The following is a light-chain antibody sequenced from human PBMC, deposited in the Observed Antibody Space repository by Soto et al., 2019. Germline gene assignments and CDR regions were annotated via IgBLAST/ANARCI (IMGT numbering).Light chain of an antibody. CDR1: SSDVGRYNY. Sequence: QSVLTQPRSVSGSPGQSVTISCTGTSSDVGRYNYVSWYQQHPGKAPKLMLFDVSKRPSGVPDRFSGSKSGNTASLAISGLQAEDEADYYCQSYDSSLSNLVVFGGGTKLTVL. J-gene: IGLJ2*01. CDR3: QSYDSSLSNLVV. CDR2: DVS. V-gene: IGLV2-11*01.